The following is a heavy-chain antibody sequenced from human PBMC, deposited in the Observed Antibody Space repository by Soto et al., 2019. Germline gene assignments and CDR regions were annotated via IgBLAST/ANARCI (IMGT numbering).Heavy chain of an antibody. V-gene: IGHV1-69*06. CDR2: IIPTYESA. J-gene: IGHJ3*02. CDR1: GGSFNNYV. Sequence: QVQLVQSGAEVRKPGSSVKVSCEASGGSFNNYVISWLRQAPGQGLEWMGGIIPTYESANYAQKFRGRLTITADRATNTAYMELNSLRPEETATYYGARYWNAGTLYGAFDIWGQGTTVIVS. D-gene: IGHD4-17*01. CDR3: ARYWNAGTLYGAFDI.